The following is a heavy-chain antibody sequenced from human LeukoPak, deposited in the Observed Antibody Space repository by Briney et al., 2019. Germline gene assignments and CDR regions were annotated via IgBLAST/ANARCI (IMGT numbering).Heavy chain of an antibody. V-gene: IGHV3-30*04. Sequence: GGSLRLSCAASGFTFSSYAMHWVRQAPGKGLEWVAVISYDGSNKYYADSVKGRFTISRDNSENTLYLQMNSLRAEDTAVYYCAREGSGSYYIPFDYWGQGTLVTVSS. CDR3: AREGSGSYYIPFDY. CDR1: GFTFSSYA. CDR2: ISYDGSNK. J-gene: IGHJ4*02. D-gene: IGHD3-10*01.